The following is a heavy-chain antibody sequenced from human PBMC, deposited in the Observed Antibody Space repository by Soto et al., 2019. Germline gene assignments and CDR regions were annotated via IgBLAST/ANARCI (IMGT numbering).Heavy chain of an antibody. CDR2: RMNKTEGGTT. CDR1: GFEFSKSW. CDR3: DVGTGRIDLDY. D-gene: IGHD1-1*01. Sequence: GGSLRLSCAASGFEFSKSWMSWVRQAPGKGPEWVGRRMNKTEGGTTVYAAPVKGRFTISSDDSKTTLYMQMSRLNTVDTALYYCDVGTGRIDLDYWGQGTLVTVSS. J-gene: IGHJ4*02. V-gene: IGHV3-15*01.